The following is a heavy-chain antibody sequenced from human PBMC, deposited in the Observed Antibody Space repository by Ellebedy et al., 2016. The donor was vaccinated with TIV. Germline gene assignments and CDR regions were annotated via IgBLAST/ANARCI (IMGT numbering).Heavy chain of an antibody. V-gene: IGHV3-33*01. CDR1: GFTFSSYG. CDR3: VRGASGSSVAGLNS. Sequence: GESLKISCAASGFTFSSYGMHWVRQAPGKGLEWVAVIWYDGTHKYYADSVKGRFTISRDNSKNTLYLQMNSLRADDTAVYYCVRGASGSSVAGLNSWGQGTLVTVSS. CDR2: IWYDGTHK. J-gene: IGHJ5*02. D-gene: IGHD6-19*01.